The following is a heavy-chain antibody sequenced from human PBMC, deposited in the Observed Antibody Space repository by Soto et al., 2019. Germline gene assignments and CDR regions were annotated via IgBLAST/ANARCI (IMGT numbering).Heavy chain of an antibody. CDR2: IYYSGST. V-gene: IGHV4-59*01. D-gene: IGHD2-21*01. CDR3: ARRWGGTFDY. CDR1: GASISSYY. Sequence: PSETLSLTCTVSGASISSYYWSWIRQPPGKGLEWIGYIYYSGSTNYNPSLKSRVTISVDTSKNQFSLKLSSVTPADTAVYYCARRWGGTFDYWGQGTLVTVSS. J-gene: IGHJ4*02.